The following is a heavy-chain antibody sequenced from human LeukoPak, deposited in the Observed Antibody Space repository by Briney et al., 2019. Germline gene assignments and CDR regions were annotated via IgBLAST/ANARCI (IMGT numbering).Heavy chain of an antibody. CDR2: INSDGSST. J-gene: IGHJ6*02. Sequence: GGSLRLSCAASGFTFSSYWMLWVRQAPGKGLVWVSRINSDGSSTSYADSVKGRFTISRDNAKNTLYLQMNSLRAEDTAVYYCARAVIYCSGGSCYGYYYYGMDVWGQGTTVTVSS. D-gene: IGHD2-15*01. CDR3: ARAVIYCSGGSCYGYYYYGMDV. V-gene: IGHV3-74*01. CDR1: GFTFSSYW.